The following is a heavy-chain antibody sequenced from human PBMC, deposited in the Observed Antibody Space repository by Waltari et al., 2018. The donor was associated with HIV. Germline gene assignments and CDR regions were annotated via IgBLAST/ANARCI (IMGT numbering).Heavy chain of an antibody. CDR3: ASRLSGTNHGRPFDS. Sequence: QVSLQQWGAGLLEPSETLSLSCGVHGGSFSGSYWTWIRQPPGKRLEWIAESSPSGVSNYNPSLKTRAAISLDTFKTQSSLKMTSVTDKDTAVYFCASRLSGTNHGRPFDSWGQGIAVVVSS. CDR2: SSPSGVS. V-gene: IGHV4-34*02. J-gene: IGHJ5*01. CDR1: GGSFSGSY. D-gene: IGHD3-10*01.